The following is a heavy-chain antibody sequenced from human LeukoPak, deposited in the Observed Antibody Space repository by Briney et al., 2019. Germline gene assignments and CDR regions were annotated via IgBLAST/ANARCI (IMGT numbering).Heavy chain of an antibody. V-gene: IGHV4-39*01. D-gene: IGHD3-9*01. Sequence: PSETLSLTCTVSGGSISSSSYYWGWIRQPPGKGLEWIGSIYYSGSTYYKPSLKSRVTISVDTSKNQFSLKLSSVTAADTAVYYCARQSSDILTGYYRGPYYYYGMDVWGQGTTVTVSS. CDR1: GGSISSSSYY. CDR3: ARQSSDILTGYYRGPYYYYGMDV. CDR2: IYYSGST. J-gene: IGHJ6*02.